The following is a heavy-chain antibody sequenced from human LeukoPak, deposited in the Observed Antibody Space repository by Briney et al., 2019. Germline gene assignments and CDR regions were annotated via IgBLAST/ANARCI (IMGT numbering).Heavy chain of an antibody. CDR2: INPNSGGT. V-gene: IGHV1-2*06. CDR3: ARSLYYYDSSGYYEIDY. D-gene: IGHD3-22*01. J-gene: IGHJ4*02. CDR1: GYTFTGYC. Sequence: ASVKVSCKASGYTFTGYCMHWVRQAPGQGLEWMGRINPNSGGTNYAQKFQGRVTMTRDTSISTAYMELSRLRSDDTAVYYCARSLYYYDSSGYYEIDYWGQGALVTVSS.